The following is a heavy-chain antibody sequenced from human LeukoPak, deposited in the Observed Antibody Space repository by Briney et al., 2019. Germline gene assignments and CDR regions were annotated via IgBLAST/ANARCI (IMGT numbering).Heavy chain of an antibody. Sequence: ASVKVSCKASGYTFTNYAMNWVRQAPGQGLDWMGWINTNTGNTTYAQGFTGRFVFSLDTSVSTAYLQISSLKADDTAVYYCARGRNDSPGDYWGQGTLVTVSA. J-gene: IGHJ4*02. CDR3: ARGRNDSPGDY. CDR1: GYTFTNYA. V-gene: IGHV7-4-1*02. CDR2: INTNTGNT. D-gene: IGHD4-11*01.